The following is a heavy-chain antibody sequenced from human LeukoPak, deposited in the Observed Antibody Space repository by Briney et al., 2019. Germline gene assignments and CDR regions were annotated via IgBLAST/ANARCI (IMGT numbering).Heavy chain of an antibody. CDR1: GGSISSSIYY. J-gene: IGHJ3*02. Sequence: PSETLSLTCSVSGGSISSSIYYWSWIRQPPGKGLEWIGYIYYSGSTNYNPSLKSRVTISVDTSKNQFSLKLSSVTAADTAVYYCARGMVVAATTNDAFDIWGQGTMVTVSS. CDR2: IYYSGST. D-gene: IGHD2-15*01. V-gene: IGHV4-61*01. CDR3: ARGMVVAATTNDAFDI.